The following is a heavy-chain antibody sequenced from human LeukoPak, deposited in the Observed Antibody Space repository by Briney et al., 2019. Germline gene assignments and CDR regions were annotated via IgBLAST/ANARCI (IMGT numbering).Heavy chain of an antibody. Sequence: SETLSLTCAVSGGSISSGGYSWSWIRQPPGKGLEWIGYIYHSGSTYYNPSLKSRVTISVDRSKNQFSLKLSSVTAADTAVYYCARERVGGSFDYWGQGTLVTVSS. CDR3: ARERVGGSFDY. D-gene: IGHD2-15*01. CDR2: IYHSGST. CDR1: GGSISSGGYS. V-gene: IGHV4-30-2*01. J-gene: IGHJ4*02.